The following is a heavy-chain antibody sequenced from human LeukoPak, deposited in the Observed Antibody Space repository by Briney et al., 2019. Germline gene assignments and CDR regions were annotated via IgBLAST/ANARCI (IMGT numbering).Heavy chain of an antibody. D-gene: IGHD3-10*01. V-gene: IGHV4-34*01. CDR1: GGSFSGYY. J-gene: IGHJ4*02. CDR2: INHSGST. CDR3: ASAMVRGVAD. Sequence: SETLSLTCAVYGGSFSGYYWSWIRQPPGKGLEWIGEINHSGSTNYNPSLKSRVTISVDTSKSQFSLKLSSVTAADTAVYYCASAMVRGVADWGQGTLVTVSS.